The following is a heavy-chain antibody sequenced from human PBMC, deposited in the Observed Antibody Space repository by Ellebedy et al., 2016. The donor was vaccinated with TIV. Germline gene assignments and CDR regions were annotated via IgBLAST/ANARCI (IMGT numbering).Heavy chain of an antibody. D-gene: IGHD3-16*02. CDR1: GFTFSSYW. CDR3: ARDLSLYFDSVWGSYRDGGSDY. J-gene: IGHJ4*02. CDR2: INSDGSST. Sequence: GGSLRLSXAASGFTFSSYWMHWVRQAPGKGLVWVSRINSDGSSTSYADSVKDRFTISRDNSKHTLYLQMNSVRAEDTAIYYCARDLSLYFDSVWGSYRDGGSDYWGQGTLVTVSS. V-gene: IGHV3-74*01.